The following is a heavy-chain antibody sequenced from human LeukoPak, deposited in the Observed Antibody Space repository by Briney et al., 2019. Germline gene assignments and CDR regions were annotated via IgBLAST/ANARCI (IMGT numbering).Heavy chain of an antibody. CDR1: GGSFSGYY. V-gene: IGHV4-34*01. Sequence: SVTLSLTCAVYGGSFSGYYWSWIRQPPGKGLEWIGEINHSGSTNYNPSLKSRVTISVDTSKNQFSLKLSSVTAADTAVYYCAREQQPSSVDYWGQGTLVTVSS. J-gene: IGHJ4*02. D-gene: IGHD6-13*01. CDR3: AREQQPSSVDY. CDR2: INHSGST.